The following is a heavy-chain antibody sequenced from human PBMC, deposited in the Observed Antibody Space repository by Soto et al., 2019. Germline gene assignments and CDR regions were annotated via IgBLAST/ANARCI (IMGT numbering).Heavy chain of an antibody. Sequence: ASVKVSCKASGYTFTSYDINWVRQATGQGLEWMGWMNPNSGNTGYAQKFQGRVTMTRNTSISTAYMELSSLRSEDTAVYYCARVGSGDSGYDYYFDYWRQGTLVTVSS. CDR1: GYTFTSYD. CDR2: MNPNSGNT. D-gene: IGHD5-12*01. CDR3: ARVGSGDSGYDYYFDY. J-gene: IGHJ4*02. V-gene: IGHV1-8*01.